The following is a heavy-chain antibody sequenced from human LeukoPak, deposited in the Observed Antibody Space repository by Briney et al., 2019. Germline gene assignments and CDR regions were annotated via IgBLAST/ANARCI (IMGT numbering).Heavy chain of an antibody. CDR2: FYSAGST. CDR3: AKGYRNHLLILLDS. Sequence: GGSLRLSCAVSGFTVSNNYMNWVRQAPGKGLEWVSVFYSAGSTYYADSVKGRFTISRDNSKNTLYLQMNSLRAADTAVYYCAKGYRNHLLILLDSWGQGTLVTVSS. J-gene: IGHJ5*01. V-gene: IGHV3-53*05. CDR1: GFTVSNNY. D-gene: IGHD3-16*01.